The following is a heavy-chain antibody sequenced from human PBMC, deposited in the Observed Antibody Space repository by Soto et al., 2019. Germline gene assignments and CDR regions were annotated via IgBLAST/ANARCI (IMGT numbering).Heavy chain of an antibody. CDR2: ISYDGSNK. J-gene: IGHJ6*02. Sequence: QPGGSLRLSCAASGFTFSSYAMHWVRQAPGKGLEWVAVISYDGSNKYYADSVKGRFTISRDNSKNTLYLQMNSLRAEDTAVYYCARDPPSDYDILTGYPQDYYYYYGMDVWGQGTTVTVSS. CDR3: ARDPPSDYDILTGYPQDYYYYYGMDV. D-gene: IGHD3-9*01. CDR1: GFTFSSYA. V-gene: IGHV3-30-3*01.